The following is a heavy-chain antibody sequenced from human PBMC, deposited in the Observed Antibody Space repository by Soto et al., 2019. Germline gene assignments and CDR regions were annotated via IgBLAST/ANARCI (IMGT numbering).Heavy chain of an antibody. D-gene: IGHD6-13*01. CDR1: GYTFTGYS. Sequence: ASVKVSCKASGYTFTGYSMPWVRQAPGQGLEWMGWINPNSGGTNYAQKIQGWVTMTRDTSISTAYMELSRLRSDDTAVYYCAVIAAAGTASDFDYWGQGTLVTVSS. V-gene: IGHV1-2*04. CDR2: INPNSGGT. CDR3: AVIAAAGTASDFDY. J-gene: IGHJ4*02.